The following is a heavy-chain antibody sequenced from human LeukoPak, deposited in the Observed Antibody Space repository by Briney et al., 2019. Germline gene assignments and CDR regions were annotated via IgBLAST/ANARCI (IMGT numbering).Heavy chain of an antibody. CDR3: ARDGGYCSSTSCYGYNWFDP. J-gene: IGHJ5*02. CDR1: GFTFSSYW. Sequence: GGSLRLSCAASGFTFSSYWMHWVRQAPGKGLVWVSRINTDGSSTSYADSVKGRFTISRDNAKNTLYLQMNSLRAEDTAVYYCARDGGYCSSTSCYGYNWFDPWGQGTLVTDSS. V-gene: IGHV3-74*01. CDR2: INTDGSST. D-gene: IGHD2-2*01.